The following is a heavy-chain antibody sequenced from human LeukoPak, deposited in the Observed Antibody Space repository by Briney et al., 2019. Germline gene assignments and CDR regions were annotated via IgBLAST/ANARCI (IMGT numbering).Heavy chain of an antibody. CDR3: ARLPGESTIYDL. CDR2: IRQDGYEK. Sequence: GGSLRLSCAASGFTFSSYWMSWVRQAPGKGLEWVASIRQDGYEKNYVESVKGRFIISRDNAGNSVSLQMDSLRAEDTAMYYCARLPGESTIYDLWGQGTLVTVSS. CDR1: GFTFSSYW. V-gene: IGHV3-7*01. J-gene: IGHJ5*02. D-gene: IGHD5/OR15-5a*01.